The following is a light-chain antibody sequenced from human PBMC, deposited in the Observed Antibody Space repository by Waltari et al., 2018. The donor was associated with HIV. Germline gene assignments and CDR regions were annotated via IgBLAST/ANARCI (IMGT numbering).Light chain of an antibody. V-gene: IGLV3-25*03. J-gene: IGLJ2*01. Sequence: SYELPQPPSVSVSPGQTARITCAGDALPKQYAYWYQQKPGQAPVVVIYKDSERASGIPERFSGSSSGTTVTLTISGVQAEDEADYYCQSADSSGTYPVVFGGGTKLTVL. CDR2: KDS. CDR1: ALPKQY. CDR3: QSADSSGTYPVV.